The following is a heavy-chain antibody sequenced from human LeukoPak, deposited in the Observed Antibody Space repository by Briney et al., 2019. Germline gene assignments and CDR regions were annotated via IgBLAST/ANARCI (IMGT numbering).Heavy chain of an antibody. CDR2: ISGSGGNT. V-gene: IGHV3-23*01. CDR3: AKATPRKSAAAGARGGDLDY. Sequence: GGSLRLSCAASGFTFSSYGMSWVRQAPGKGLEWVSGISGSGGNTYYAESVRGRFTISRDNSKKTLYLQMNSLRAEDTAVYYCAKATPRKSAAAGARGGDLDYWGQGTLVTVSS. CDR1: GFTFSSYG. D-gene: IGHD6-13*01. J-gene: IGHJ4*02.